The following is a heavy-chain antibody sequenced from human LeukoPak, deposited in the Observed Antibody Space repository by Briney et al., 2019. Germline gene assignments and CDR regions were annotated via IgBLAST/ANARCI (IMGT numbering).Heavy chain of an antibody. V-gene: IGHV3-30*04. J-gene: IGHJ4*02. CDR1: GFTFSSYA. CDR3: ARGVRGYGSGSYFNY. D-gene: IGHD3-10*01. CDR2: ISYDGSNK. Sequence: PGRSLRLSCAASGFTFSSYAMLWVRQAPGKGLEGVAVISYDGSNKYYADSVKGRFTISRDNSKNTLYLQMNSLRAEDTAVYYCARGVRGYGSGSYFNYWGQGTLVTVSS.